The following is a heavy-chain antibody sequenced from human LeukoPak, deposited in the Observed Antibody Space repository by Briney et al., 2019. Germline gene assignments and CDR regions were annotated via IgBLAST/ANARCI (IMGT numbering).Heavy chain of an antibody. CDR1: GYTFTSYG. CDR2: ISAYNGNT. CDR3: AREKNYCSGGSCYYYYGMDV. D-gene: IGHD2-15*01. Sequence: ASVKVSCKASGYTFTSYGISWVRQAPGQGLEWMGWISAYNGNTNYAQKLQGRVTMTTVTSTSTAYMELRSLRSDDTAVYYCAREKNYCSGGSCYYYYGMDVWGQGTTVTVSS. J-gene: IGHJ6*02. V-gene: IGHV1-18*01.